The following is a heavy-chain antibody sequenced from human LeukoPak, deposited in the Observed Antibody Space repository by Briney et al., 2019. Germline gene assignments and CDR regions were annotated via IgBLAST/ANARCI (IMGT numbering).Heavy chain of an antibody. J-gene: IGHJ3*02. CDR2: ISYDGSNK. CDR1: GFTFSSYG. V-gene: IGHV3-30*03. CDR3: ATAGDDAFDI. D-gene: IGHD3-16*01. Sequence: PGGSLRLSCAASGFTFSSYGMHWVRQAPGKGLAWVAVISYDGSNKYYADSVKGRFTISRDNSKNTLYLQMNSLRAEDTAVYYCATAGDDAFDIWGQGTMVTVSS.